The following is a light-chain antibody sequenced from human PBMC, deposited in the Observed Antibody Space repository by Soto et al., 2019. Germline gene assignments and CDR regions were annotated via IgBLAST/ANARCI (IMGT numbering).Light chain of an antibody. CDR2: GAS. J-gene: IGKJ1*01. CDR3: QQYNNWWT. V-gene: IGKV3-15*01. Sequence: EIEMTQSADTLSVSPGERATLSWRASQSVSSSLAWYQQQPGQTPRLLIYGASTRATGIPARFSGSGSGTEFTLTISSLKSEDSAVYYCQQYNNWWTFGQGTKVDIK. CDR1: QSVSSS.